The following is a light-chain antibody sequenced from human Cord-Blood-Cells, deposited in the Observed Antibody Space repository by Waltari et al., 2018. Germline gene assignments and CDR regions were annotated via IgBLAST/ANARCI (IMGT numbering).Light chain of an antibody. Sequence: EIVLTQSPGTLSLSPGERATLSCRASQSVSSSYLAWYQQKPGQAPRLLIYGASSRATGIPDRFSGSGSGTDFTLTISRLEPEDFAVYYCQQYGSSQTFGQGPRWKSN. J-gene: IGKJ1*01. V-gene: IGKV3-20*01. CDR2: GAS. CDR1: QSVSSSY. CDR3: QQYGSSQT.